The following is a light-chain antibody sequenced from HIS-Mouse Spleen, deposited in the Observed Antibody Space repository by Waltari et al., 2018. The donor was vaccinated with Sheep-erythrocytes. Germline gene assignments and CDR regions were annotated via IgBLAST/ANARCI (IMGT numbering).Light chain of an antibody. CDR3: SSYTSSSTGV. CDR1: SSDVGGYNY. J-gene: IGLJ2*01. V-gene: IGLV2-14*01. Sequence: QSALTQPASVSGSPGQSITISCTGSSSDVGGYNYVSCYQPHPGQAPKLMIYEVINRPSGVAHRFSGSKSGNTASLTISGLQAEDEADYYCSSYTSSSTGVFGGGTKLTVL. CDR2: EVI.